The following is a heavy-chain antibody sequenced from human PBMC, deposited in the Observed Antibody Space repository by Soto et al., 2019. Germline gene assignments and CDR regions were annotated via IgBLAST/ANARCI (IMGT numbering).Heavy chain of an antibody. CDR2: IIPIFGTA. D-gene: IGHD5-12*01. V-gene: IGHV1-69*13. CDR3: ARVRSDIVATTKWFDP. CDR1: GGTFSSYA. J-gene: IGHJ5*02. Sequence: GASVKVSCKASGGTFSSYAISWVRQAPGQGLEWMGGIIPIFGTANYAQKFQGRVTITADESTSTAYMELSSLRSEDTAVYYCARVRSDIVATTKWFDPWGQGTLVNVS.